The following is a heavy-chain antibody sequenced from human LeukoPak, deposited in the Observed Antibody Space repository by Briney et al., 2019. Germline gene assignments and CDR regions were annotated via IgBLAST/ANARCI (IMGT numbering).Heavy chain of an antibody. CDR1: RGSVSSSTYY. CDR3: ARACSGGSCYEWSQYNNWFDP. V-gene: IGHV4-39*07. J-gene: IGHJ5*02. D-gene: IGHD2-15*01. Sequence: PSETLSLTCTVSRGSVSSSTYYWSWVRRPPGKGLEWIASIYYTGSTYYNPSLKSRVTISVDTSKNQFSLKLSSVTAADTAVYYCARACSGGSCYEWSQYNNWFDPWGQGTLVTVSS. CDR2: IYYTGST.